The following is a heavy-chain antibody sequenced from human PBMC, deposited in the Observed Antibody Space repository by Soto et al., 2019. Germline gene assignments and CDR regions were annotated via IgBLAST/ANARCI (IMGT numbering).Heavy chain of an antibody. J-gene: IGHJ5*02. CDR1: GGSVSSGGYY. Sequence: QVQLQESGPGLVKPSETLFLTCTVSGGSVSSGGYYWSWIRQPPGKGLEWIAYIYDSGSTNYNPSLKSRVTISVDTSKNQFSLKLSFVTAADTAVYYCARDRWFARWGQGTLVTVSS. CDR3: ARDRWFAR. CDR2: IYDSGST. V-gene: IGHV4-61*08.